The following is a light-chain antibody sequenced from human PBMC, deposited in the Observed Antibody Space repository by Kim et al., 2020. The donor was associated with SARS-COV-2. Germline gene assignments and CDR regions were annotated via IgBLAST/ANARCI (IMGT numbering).Light chain of an antibody. CDR2: LDS. Sequence: VSPGQPASITCSGDKLGDKYACWYQQKPGQSPVLVIYLDSKRPSGIPERFSGSNSGNTATLTISGTQAMDEADYYCQAWDSSTVVFGTGTKVTVL. CDR1: KLGDKY. CDR3: QAWDSSTVV. V-gene: IGLV3-1*01. J-gene: IGLJ1*01.